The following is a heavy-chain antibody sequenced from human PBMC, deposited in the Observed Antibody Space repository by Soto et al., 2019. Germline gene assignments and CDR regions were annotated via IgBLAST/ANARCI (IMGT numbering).Heavy chain of an antibody. Sequence: QVHLVESGGGVVQPGRSLRLSCAASGFTFTNYIMHWFRHAPGKGLEWVAAISYDGSNKYYTDSVKGRFTISRDSSKNTLYLQMNSLSAEDTAVYYCAVVGADIWGQGTLVTVSS. V-gene: IGHV3-30-3*01. J-gene: IGHJ4*01. D-gene: IGHD2-15*01. CDR1: GFTFTNYI. CDR2: ISYDGSNK. CDR3: AVVGADI.